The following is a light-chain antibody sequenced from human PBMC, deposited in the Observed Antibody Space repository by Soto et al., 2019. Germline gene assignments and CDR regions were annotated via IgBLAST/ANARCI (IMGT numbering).Light chain of an antibody. V-gene: IGLV2-14*01. Sequence: QSALTQPASVSGSLGQSITISCTGTSSDVGGYNYVSWYQQHPGKVPKLMIYEVSNRPSGVSNRFSGSKSGNTASLTISGLQAEDEADFYCSSYATSTTMVFGGGTKLTVL. CDR3: SSYATSTTMV. J-gene: IGLJ2*01. CDR1: SSDVGGYNY. CDR2: EVS.